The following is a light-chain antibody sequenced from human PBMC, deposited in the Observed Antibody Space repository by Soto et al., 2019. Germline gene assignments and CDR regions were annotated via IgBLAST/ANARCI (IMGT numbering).Light chain of an antibody. Sequence: QYVLSHPASVCWSPGHSITIACTGTSSDIGGHNYVSWYQQHPGKAPKLMIYEVSNRPSGVSNRFSGSKSGNTASLTISGLQAEDEADYYCSSYTTSTSLGVFGTGTKVTVL. V-gene: IGLV2-14*01. J-gene: IGLJ1*01. CDR1: SSDIGGHNY. CDR2: EVS. CDR3: SSYTTSTSLGV.